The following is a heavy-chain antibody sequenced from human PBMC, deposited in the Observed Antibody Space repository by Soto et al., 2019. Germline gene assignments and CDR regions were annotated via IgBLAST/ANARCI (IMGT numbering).Heavy chain of an antibody. CDR2: IIPIFGTT. Sequence: QVQVVQSGAEVKKPGSSVKVSCKASGGTFSSFAISWVRQAPGQGLEWMGGIIPIFGTTNYAQKFQGRVTITADESTSTAYMEVTTLRSEDTAVYYCARDRDHTYDYWGQGTLVTVSS. J-gene: IGHJ4*02. CDR3: ARDRDHTYDY. CDR1: GGTFSSFA. V-gene: IGHV1-69*01.